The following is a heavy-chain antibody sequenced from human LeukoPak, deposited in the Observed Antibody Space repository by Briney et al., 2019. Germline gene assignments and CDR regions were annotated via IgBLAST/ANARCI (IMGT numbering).Heavy chain of an antibody. CDR2: ISAYNGNT. CDR1: GYTFTSYG. CDR3: ARDRQQWLESPFDY. V-gene: IGHV1-18*04. Sequence: ASVKVCCKASGYTFTSYGISWVRQAPGQGLEWMGWISAYNGNTNYAQKLQGRVTMTTDTSTSTAYMELRSLRSDDTAVYYCARDRQQWLESPFDYWGQGTLVTVSS. J-gene: IGHJ4*02. D-gene: IGHD6-19*01.